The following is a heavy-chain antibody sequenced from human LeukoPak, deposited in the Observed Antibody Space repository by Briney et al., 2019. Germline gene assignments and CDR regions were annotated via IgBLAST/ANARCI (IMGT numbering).Heavy chain of an antibody. V-gene: IGHV1-46*01. CDR2: INPSDGST. J-gene: IGHJ4*02. CDR1: GYTFTGYY. Sequence: ASVKVSCKASGYTFTGYYMHWVRQAPGQGLEWMGIINPSDGSTSYAQKFQGRVTMTRDTSTSTVYMELSSLRSEDTAVYYCARDRYYYDSSGYIRGISFDYWGQGTLVTVSS. D-gene: IGHD3-22*01. CDR3: ARDRYYYDSSGYIRGISFDY.